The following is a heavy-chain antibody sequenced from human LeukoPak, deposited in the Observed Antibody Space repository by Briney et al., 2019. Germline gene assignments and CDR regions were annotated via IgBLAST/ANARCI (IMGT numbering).Heavy chain of an antibody. Sequence: GGSLRLSCVASGFTVSSYPMSWVRQAPGQGLEWVSGITGTGGSTFYADSVKGFTISRDNSKNTLYLQMNSLRAEDTAVYYCARKYYYDRSAYYAFDFWGQGTLVTVSS. V-gene: IGHV3-23*01. CDR1: GFTVSSYP. D-gene: IGHD3-22*01. CDR3: ARKYYYDRSAYYAFDF. CDR2: ITGTGGST. J-gene: IGHJ3*01.